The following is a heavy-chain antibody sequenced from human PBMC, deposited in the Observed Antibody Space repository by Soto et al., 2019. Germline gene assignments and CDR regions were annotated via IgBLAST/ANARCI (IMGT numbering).Heavy chain of an antibody. Sequence: PSETLSLTCTVSGGSISSGNYYWSWIRQSPGKGLEWIGYIYSTGSSYYNPSLRSRVSMSVDTSKNQFSLNLSSVTAADTAVYYCARDDGTEAYGMDVWGQGTTVTAP. J-gene: IGHJ6*02. CDR3: ARDDGTEAYGMDV. CDR1: GGSISSGNYY. CDR2: IYSTGSS. V-gene: IGHV4-30-4*01. D-gene: IGHD1-26*01.